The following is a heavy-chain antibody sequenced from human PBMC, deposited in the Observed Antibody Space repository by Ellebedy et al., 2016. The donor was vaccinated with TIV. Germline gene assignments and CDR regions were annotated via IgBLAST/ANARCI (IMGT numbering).Heavy chain of an antibody. CDR3: AKDSAGGAERDDAFDI. V-gene: IGHV3-7*01. Sequence: GESLKISXAASGFTFSSYWMSWVRQAPGKGLEWVANIKQDGSEKYYVDSVKGRFTISRDNAKNSLYLQMNSLRAEDTAVYYCAKDSAGGAERDDAFDIWGQGTMVTVSS. D-gene: IGHD1-26*01. J-gene: IGHJ3*02. CDR1: GFTFSSYW. CDR2: IKQDGSEK.